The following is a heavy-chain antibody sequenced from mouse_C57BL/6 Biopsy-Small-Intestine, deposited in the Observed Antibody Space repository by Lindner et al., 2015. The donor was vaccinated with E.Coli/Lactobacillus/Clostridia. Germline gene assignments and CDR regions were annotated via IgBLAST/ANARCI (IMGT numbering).Heavy chain of an antibody. CDR2: IIPILGIA. Sequence: SVKVSCKASGGTFSGYAISWARQAPGQGLEWMGRIIPILGIANYAQKFQGRVTITADKSTSTAYMELSSLRSEDTAVYYCARVTEMATNFDYWGQGTLVTVSS. CDR3: ARVTEMATNFDY. CDR1: GGTFSGYA. D-gene: IGHD2-3*01. J-gene: IGHJ4*01. V-gene: IGHV1-81*01.